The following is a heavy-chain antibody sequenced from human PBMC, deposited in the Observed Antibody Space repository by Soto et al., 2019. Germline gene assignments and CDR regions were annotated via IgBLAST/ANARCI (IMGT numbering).Heavy chain of an antibody. V-gene: IGHV3-30-3*01. D-gene: IGHD2-2*01. CDR2: ISFDGSTK. CDR1: RFTFSNYA. J-gene: IGHJ6*02. Sequence: QVQLVEFGGGVVQPGRSLRLSCAASRFTFSNYAMRWVRQAPGKGLQWVALISFDGSTKYYADSVKGRFTISRDNSKNTLYLQMNSLRAEDTAVYYCARSPGYCSTTRCYGRDFAMDVWGQGTTVTVSS. CDR3: ARSPGYCSTTRCYGRDFAMDV.